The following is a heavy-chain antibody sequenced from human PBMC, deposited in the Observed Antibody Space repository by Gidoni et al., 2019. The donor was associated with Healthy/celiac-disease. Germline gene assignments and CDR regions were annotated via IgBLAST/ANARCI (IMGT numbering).Heavy chain of an antibody. J-gene: IGHJ4*02. Sequence: EVQLVQSGAEVKKPGEYLKISWKGSGSRFTSYWLGRVRQMPGKGLEWMGIIYPGDSDTRYSPAYQGQVTIAADKSTSTAYLQWSSLKASDTAIYYCARHSMGSSASVGYWGQGTLVTVSS. V-gene: IGHV5-51*01. CDR1: GSRFTSYW. D-gene: IGHD6-6*01. CDR3: ARHSMGSSASVGY. CDR2: IYPGDSDT.